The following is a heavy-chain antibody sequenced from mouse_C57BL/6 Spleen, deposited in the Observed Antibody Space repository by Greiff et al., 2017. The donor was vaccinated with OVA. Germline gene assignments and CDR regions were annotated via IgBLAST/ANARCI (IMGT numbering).Heavy chain of an antibody. J-gene: IGHJ3*01. CDR1: GYTFTDYE. CDR3: AYYCDCSYGWFAY. V-gene: IGHV1-15*01. Sequence: VQLQQSGAELVRPGASVTLSCKASGYTFTDYEMHWVKQTPVHGLEWIGAIDPETGGTAYNQKFKGKATLTADKSSSTAYLELRSLTSEDSAVYYCAYYCDCSYGWFAYWGQGTLVTVSA. D-gene: IGHD1-1*01. CDR2: IDPETGGT.